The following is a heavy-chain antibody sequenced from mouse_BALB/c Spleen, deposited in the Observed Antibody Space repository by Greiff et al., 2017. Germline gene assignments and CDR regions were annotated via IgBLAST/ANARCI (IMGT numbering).Heavy chain of an antibody. CDR2: ISYSGST. CDR3: AREGTGFAY. Sequence: DVQLQESGPGLVKPSQSLSLTCTVTGYSITSDYAWNWIRQFPGNKLEWMGYISYSGSTSYNPSLKSRISITRDTSKNQFFLQLNSVTTEDTATYYCAREGTGFAYWGQGTLVTVSA. D-gene: IGHD3-3*01. CDR1: GYSITSDYA. V-gene: IGHV3-2*02. J-gene: IGHJ3*01.